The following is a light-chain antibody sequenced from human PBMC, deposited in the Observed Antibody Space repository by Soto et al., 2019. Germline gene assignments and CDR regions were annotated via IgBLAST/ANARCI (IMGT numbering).Light chain of an antibody. Sequence: EIVLTQSPGTLSLSPGARATLSCRASQSVDRNYLAWYQHKPGQAPRLLIYGASTRATGIPDRFSGSGSETDFNLTISRLEPEDFAVYYCHQYGLSPPYTFGPGTKVDIK. CDR1: QSVDRNY. CDR2: GAS. J-gene: IGKJ3*01. V-gene: IGKV3-20*01. CDR3: HQYGLSPPYT.